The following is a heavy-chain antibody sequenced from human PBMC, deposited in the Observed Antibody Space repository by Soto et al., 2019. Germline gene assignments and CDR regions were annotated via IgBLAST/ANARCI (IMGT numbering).Heavy chain of an antibody. D-gene: IGHD5-12*01. V-gene: IGHV3-15*01. J-gene: IGHJ4*02. CDR3: NTGGDGYNVKFDY. CDR1: GFTFSNAW. CDR2: IKSKTDGGTT. Sequence: EVQLVESGGGLVKPGGSLRLSCAASGFTFSNAWMSWVRQAPGKGLEWVGRIKSKTDGGTTDYAAPLKGRFTISRDDSKNTLYLQMNSLKTADTAVYYCNTGGDGYNVKFDYWGQGTLVTVSS.